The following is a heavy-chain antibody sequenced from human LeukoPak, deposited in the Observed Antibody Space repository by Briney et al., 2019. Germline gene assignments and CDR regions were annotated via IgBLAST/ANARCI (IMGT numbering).Heavy chain of an antibody. D-gene: IGHD3-22*01. V-gene: IGHV3-23*01. Sequence: GGSLRLSCAASGFTFIDYAMSWVGQAPGKGVEGFSAVTGSGGNTYYADSVKDRFTISIHTSKNTLYLQTNSLTDEDTPVHYCAKRGHYDSSGLRAPFDYWGQGILVTVSS. CDR3: AKRGHYDSSGLRAPFDY. J-gene: IGHJ4*02. CDR1: GFTFIDYA. CDR2: VTGSGGNT.